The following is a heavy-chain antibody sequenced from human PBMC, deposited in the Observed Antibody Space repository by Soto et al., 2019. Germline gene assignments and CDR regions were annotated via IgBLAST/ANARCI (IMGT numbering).Heavy chain of an antibody. CDR3: VRGTPTPGLDI. J-gene: IGHJ6*02. D-gene: IGHD1-1*01. V-gene: IGHV3-7*03. Sequence: LRLSCVGSVFRFSDYPLNCVPQAPGQGLEWVANINRRGTSTSHVDSGRGRFSTSRDSTRTSLYLTMDSLRVEDTATYYCVRGTPTPGLDIWGRGTTVTVSS. CDR1: VFRFSDYP. CDR2: INRRGTST.